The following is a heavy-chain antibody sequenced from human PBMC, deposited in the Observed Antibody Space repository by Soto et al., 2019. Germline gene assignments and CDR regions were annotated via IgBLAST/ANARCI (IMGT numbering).Heavy chain of an antibody. CDR1: GFIFSSYD. D-gene: IGHD6-13*01. CDR3: VKEGLAADFDS. J-gene: IGHJ4*02. Sequence: GGSLRLSCAASGFIFSSYDVHWVRQAPGKGLEWVSVITTTGDTYYAASVKGRFTISRENAKNTLHVQMNSLRAEDTAVYYCVKEGLAADFDSWGQGTLVTVSS. CDR2: ITTTGDT. V-gene: IGHV3-13*01.